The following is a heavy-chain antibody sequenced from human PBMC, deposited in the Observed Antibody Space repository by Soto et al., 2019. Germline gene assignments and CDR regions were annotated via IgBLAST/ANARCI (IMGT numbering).Heavy chain of an antibody. J-gene: IGHJ4*02. D-gene: IGHD3-10*01. CDR2: ISYSGNP. V-gene: IGHV4-31*03. CDR1: GDSISRYGFY. CDR3: ATRGITLYHFDS. Sequence: QVQLPESGPGLVKPSQTLSLTCSVSGDSISRYGFYWSWIRQRPGKVLEWIGYISYSGNPYFDPSLSSRATISIDTSKNQFPLRLSSVTAADTAVYYCATRGITLYHFDSWGQGTLVTVSS.